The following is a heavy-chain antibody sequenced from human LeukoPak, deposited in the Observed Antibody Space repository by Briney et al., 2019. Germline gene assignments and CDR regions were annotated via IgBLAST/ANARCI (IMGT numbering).Heavy chain of an antibody. CDR1: GYSISSGYY. CDR3: ATPSGYSSGWSRDYYYYMDV. Sequence: SETLSLTCTVSGYSISSGYYWGWIRQPPGKGLEWIGSIYHSGSTYYNPSLKSRVTISVDTSKNQFSLKLSSVTAADTAVYYCATPSGYSSGWSRDYYYYMDVWGKGTTVTVSS. D-gene: IGHD6-19*01. J-gene: IGHJ6*03. CDR2: IYHSGST. V-gene: IGHV4-38-2*02.